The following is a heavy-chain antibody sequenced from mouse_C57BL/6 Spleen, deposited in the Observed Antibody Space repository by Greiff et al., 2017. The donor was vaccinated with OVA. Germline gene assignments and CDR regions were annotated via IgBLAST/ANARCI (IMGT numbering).Heavy chain of an antibody. D-gene: IGHD1-3*01. J-gene: IGHJ4*01. CDR2: IYPRSGNT. CDR1: GYTFTSYG. Sequence: LQESGAELARPGASVKLSCKASGYTFTSYGISWVKQRTGQGLEWIGEIYPRSGNTYYNEKFKGKAALTADKSSSTAYMELRSLTSEDSAVYFCAEWPLYAMDYWGQGTSVTVSS. V-gene: IGHV1-81*01. CDR3: AEWPLYAMDY.